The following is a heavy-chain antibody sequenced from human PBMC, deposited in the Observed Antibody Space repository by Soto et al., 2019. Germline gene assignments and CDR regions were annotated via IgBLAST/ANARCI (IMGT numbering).Heavy chain of an antibody. V-gene: IGHV3-23*01. J-gene: IGHJ2*01. Sequence: EVQLLESGGGLVQPGGSVRLSCAASGLTFGNYAMSWVRQAPGKGLEWVSAISGDSGRTYYADSVKGRFTISRDNSKNTLSLQMNTLRAEDTAVYYCAVTPNCGRDCSAASYWYFDIWGRGTLVTGSS. CDR1: GLTFGNYA. CDR2: ISGDSGRT. CDR3: AVTPNCGRDCSAASYWYFDI. D-gene: IGHD2-21*02.